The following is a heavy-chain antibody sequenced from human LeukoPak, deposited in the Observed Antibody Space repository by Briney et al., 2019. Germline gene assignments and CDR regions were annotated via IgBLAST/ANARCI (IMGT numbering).Heavy chain of an antibody. V-gene: IGHV1-18*01. CDR3: ARVGYDILTGYYPYYYYGMDV. D-gene: IGHD3-9*01. Sequence: ASVKVSCKASGYTFTSYGISWVRQAPGQGLEWIGWISAYNGNTNYAQKLQGRVTMTTDTSTSTAYMELRSLRSDDTAVYYCARVGYDILTGYYPYYYYGMDVWGQGTTVTVSS. CDR2: ISAYNGNT. J-gene: IGHJ6*02. CDR1: GYTFTSYG.